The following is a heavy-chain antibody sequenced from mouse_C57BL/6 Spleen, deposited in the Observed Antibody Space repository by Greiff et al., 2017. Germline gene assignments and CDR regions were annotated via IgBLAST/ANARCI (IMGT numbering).Heavy chain of an antibody. J-gene: IGHJ3*01. D-gene: IGHD2-1*01. CDR1: GFSLTSYG. CDR2: IWGGGST. V-gene: IGHV2-9*01. CDR3: AKRDGNGFAY. Sequence: VQLQQSGPGLVAPSQSLSITCTVSGFSLTSYGVDWVRQPPGKGLEWLGVIWGGGSTNENSALMSRLSISKDNSKSHVLLRMNRQQDDDAAMYYGAKRDGNGFAYWGQGTLVTVSA.